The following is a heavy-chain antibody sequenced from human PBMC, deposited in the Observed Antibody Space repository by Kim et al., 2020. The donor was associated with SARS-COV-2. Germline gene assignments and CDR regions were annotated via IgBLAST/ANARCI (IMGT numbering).Heavy chain of an antibody. Sequence: ASVKVSCKVSGYTLTELSMHWVRQAPGKGLEWMGGFDPEDGETIYAQKFQGRVTMTEDTSTDTAYMELSSLRSEDTAVYYCATRPPPAGGGVIIGWYFDLWGRGTLVTVSS. CDR3: ATRPPPAGGGVIIGWYFDL. J-gene: IGHJ2*01. CDR1: GYTLTELS. CDR2: FDPEDGET. D-gene: IGHD3-16*02. V-gene: IGHV1-24*01.